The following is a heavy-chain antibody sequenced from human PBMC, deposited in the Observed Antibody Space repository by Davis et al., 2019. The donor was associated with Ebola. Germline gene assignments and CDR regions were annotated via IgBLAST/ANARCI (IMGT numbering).Heavy chain of an antibody. J-gene: IGHJ5*02. CDR3: ASGGLTTVGQDWFDP. CDR2: INPNSGGT. Sequence: ASVQVSRMASGYTFTGYYMHWVRQAPGQGLEWMGWINPNSGGTNYAQKFQGRVTMTRDTSISTAYMELSRLRSDDTAVYYCASGGLTTVGQDWFDPWGPGTPVTVSS. D-gene: IGHD4-23*01. CDR1: GYTFTGYY. V-gene: IGHV1-2*02.